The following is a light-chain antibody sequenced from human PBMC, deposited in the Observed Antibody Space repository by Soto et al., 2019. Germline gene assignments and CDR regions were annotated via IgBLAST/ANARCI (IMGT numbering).Light chain of an antibody. J-gene: IGKJ4*01. Sequence: QKPGKVPRFLICSASILRSGVPSRFSGSGSGTDFTLTISSLQPEDFATYYCQQSYSTPLTFGGGTKV. CDR2: SAS. V-gene: IGKV1-39*01. CDR3: QQSYSTPLT.